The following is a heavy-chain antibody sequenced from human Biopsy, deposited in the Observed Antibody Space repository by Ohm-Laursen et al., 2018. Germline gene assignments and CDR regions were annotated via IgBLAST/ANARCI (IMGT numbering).Heavy chain of an antibody. V-gene: IGHV3-33*01. Sequence: SLTLSRASPVFTFRFCGMHWVRLGPGKGLEWAAVIWYDGTQKYYVDSVKGRFTISRDNSKNTVYLQMDSLRVEDTAVYYCARANEKNACDLWGQGTLVTVSS. CDR1: VFTFRFCG. CDR2: IWYDGTQK. J-gene: IGHJ4*02. CDR3: ARANEKNACDL.